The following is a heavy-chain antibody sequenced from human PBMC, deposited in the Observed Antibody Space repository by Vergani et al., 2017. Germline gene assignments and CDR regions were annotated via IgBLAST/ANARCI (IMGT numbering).Heavy chain of an antibody. V-gene: IGHV4-59*01. D-gene: IGHD2-2*01. J-gene: IGHJ5*02. CDR2: IYYSGST. Sequence: QVQLQESGPGLVKPSETLSLTCTVSGGSISSYYWSWIRQPPGKGLEWIGYIYYSGSTNYNPSLKSRVTISVDTSKNQFSLKLSSVTAADTAVYYCASDCSSTSCYPYPYPWGQGTLVTVSS. CDR3: ASDCSSTSCYPYPYP. CDR1: GGSISSYY.